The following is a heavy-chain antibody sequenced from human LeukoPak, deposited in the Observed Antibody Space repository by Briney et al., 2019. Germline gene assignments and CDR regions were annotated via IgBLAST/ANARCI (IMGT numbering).Heavy chain of an antibody. Sequence: ASVKVSCKASGYTFTSYGISWVRQAPGQGLEWMGWISAYNGNTNYAQKLQGRVTMTTDTSTSTAYMELSSLRSEDTAVYYCADQDQLERPTDSWGQGTLVTVSS. CDR2: ISAYNGNT. CDR1: GYTFTSYG. J-gene: IGHJ4*02. CDR3: ADQDQLERPTDS. V-gene: IGHV1-18*01. D-gene: IGHD1-1*01.